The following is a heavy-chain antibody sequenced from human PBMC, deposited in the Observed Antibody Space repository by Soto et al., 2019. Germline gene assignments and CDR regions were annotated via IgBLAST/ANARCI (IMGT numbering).Heavy chain of an antibody. CDR3: ARGAGYCSSTSCHLYYYYYGMDV. CDR1: GGSISSSSYY. J-gene: IGHJ6*02. CDR2: IYYSGST. V-gene: IGHV4-39*07. Sequence: PSETLSLTCTVSGGSISSSSYYWGWIRQPPGKGLEWIGSIYYSGSTYYNPSLKSRVTISVDTSKNQFSLKLSSVTAADTAVYYCARGAGYCSSTSCHLYYYYYGMDVWGQGTTVTVSS. D-gene: IGHD2-2*01.